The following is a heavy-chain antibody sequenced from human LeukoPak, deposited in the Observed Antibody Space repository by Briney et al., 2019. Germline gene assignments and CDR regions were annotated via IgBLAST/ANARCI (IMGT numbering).Heavy chain of an antibody. CDR3: ARDYSTVTTFFDY. V-gene: IGHV3-48*03. Sequence: GGSLRLSCAASGLIFSSYQMNWVRQAPGKGLEWISHISTTGGTIYYADSVKGRFTISRDNAKNSLYLQMNSLRAEDTAVYYCARDYSTVTTFFDYWGQGTLVTVSS. CDR1: GLIFSSYQ. J-gene: IGHJ4*02. D-gene: IGHD4-17*01. CDR2: ISTTGGTI.